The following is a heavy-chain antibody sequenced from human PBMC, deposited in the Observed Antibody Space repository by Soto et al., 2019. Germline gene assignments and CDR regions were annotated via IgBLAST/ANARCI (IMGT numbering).Heavy chain of an antibody. Sequence: GGSLRLSCAASGFTFSSYAMSWVRQAPGKGLEWVSAISGSGGSTYYADSVKGRFTISRDNSKNTLYLQMNSLRAEDTAVYYCARGQQLWYSFDYWGQGTLVTVSS. CDR1: GFTFSSYA. D-gene: IGHD5-18*01. V-gene: IGHV3-23*01. CDR3: ARGQQLWYSFDY. J-gene: IGHJ4*02. CDR2: ISGSGGST.